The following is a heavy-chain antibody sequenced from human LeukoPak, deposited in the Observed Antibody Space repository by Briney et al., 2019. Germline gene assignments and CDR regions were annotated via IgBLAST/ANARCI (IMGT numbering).Heavy chain of an antibody. CDR3: ARDPDPNGYYYYGMDV. CDR1: GGSIDSNY. D-gene: IGHD2-8*01. V-gene: IGHV4-59*12. J-gene: IGHJ6*02. CDR2: VYYSGST. Sequence: SETLSLTCIVSGGSIDSNYWSWIRQPPGKGLEWIGHVYYSGSTYYNPSLKSRVTISVDTSKNQLSLKLSSVTAADTAVYYCARDPDPNGYYYYGMDVWGQGTTVTVSS.